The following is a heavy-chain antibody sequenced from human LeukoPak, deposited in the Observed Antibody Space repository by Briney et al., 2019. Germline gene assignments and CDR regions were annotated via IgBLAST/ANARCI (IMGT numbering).Heavy chain of an antibody. J-gene: IGHJ3*02. CDR3: AKAGPLLWFGEFTNPAAFDI. Sequence: GGSLRLSCAASGFTFSSYAMSWVRQAPGKGLEWVSAISGSGGSTYYADSVKGRFTISRDNSKNTLYLQMNSLRAEDTAVYYCAKAGPLLWFGEFTNPAAFDIWGQGTMVTVSS. CDR1: GFTFSSYA. CDR2: ISGSGGST. V-gene: IGHV3-23*01. D-gene: IGHD3-10*01.